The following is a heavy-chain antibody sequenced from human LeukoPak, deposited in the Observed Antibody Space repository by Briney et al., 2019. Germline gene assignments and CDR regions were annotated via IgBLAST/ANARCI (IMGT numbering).Heavy chain of an antibody. CDR1: GFTFSSYS. CDR3: ARDALTYYYDSSGYYRNDY. CDR2: ISSSSSYT. D-gene: IGHD3-22*01. Sequence: GGSLRLSCAASGFTFSSYSMNWVRQAPGKGLEWVSSISSSSSYTYYADSVEGRFTISRDNAKNSLYLQMNSLRAEDTAVYYCARDALTYYYDSSGYYRNDYWGQGTLVTVSS. J-gene: IGHJ4*02. V-gene: IGHV3-21*01.